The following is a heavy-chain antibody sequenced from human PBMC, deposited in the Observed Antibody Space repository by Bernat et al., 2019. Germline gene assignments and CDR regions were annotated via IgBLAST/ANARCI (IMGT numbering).Heavy chain of an antibody. J-gene: IGHJ4*02. D-gene: IGHD3-10*01. CDR3: AKANNPWFGEFDYFDY. CDR1: GFTFSNYG. Sequence: QVQLVESGGGVVQPGGSLRLSCAASGFTFSNYGMHWVRQAPGKGLEWVAFIQYDGGNKYYADSVKGRFTISRDNSKNTLYLQMNSLRAEDTAVYYCAKANNPWFGEFDYFDYWGQGTLVTVSS. CDR2: IQYDGGNK. V-gene: IGHV3-30*02.